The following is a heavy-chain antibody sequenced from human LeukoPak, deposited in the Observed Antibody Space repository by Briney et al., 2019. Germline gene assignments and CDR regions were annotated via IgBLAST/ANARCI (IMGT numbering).Heavy chain of an antibody. J-gene: IGHJ4*02. V-gene: IGHV3-21*01. D-gene: IGHD4-11*01. CDR3: ARELHYHGGFDY. CDR1: GFTFSSYS. CDR2: ISSSSSYI. Sequence: GGSLRLSCAASGFTFSSYSMNWVRQAPGKGLEWVSSISSSSSYIYYADSVKGRFTISRDNAKNSLYLQMNSLRAEDTAVYYCARELHYHGGFDYWGQGTLVTISS.